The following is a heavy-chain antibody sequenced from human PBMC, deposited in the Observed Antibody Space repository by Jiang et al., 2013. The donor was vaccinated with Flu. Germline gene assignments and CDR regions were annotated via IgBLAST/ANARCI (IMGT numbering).Heavy chain of an antibody. CDR2: IYWNDDK. J-gene: IGHJ4*02. Sequence: TLTLTCTFSGFSLSTSGVGVGWIRQPPGKALEWLALIYWNDDKRYSPSLKSRLTITKDTSKNQVVLTMTNVDPVDTATYYCAHQTTSNGITGNECDFWGQGTLVTVSS. D-gene: IGHD1-20*01. CDR1: GFSLSTSGVG. V-gene: IGHV2-5*01. CDR3: AHQTTSNGITGNECDF.